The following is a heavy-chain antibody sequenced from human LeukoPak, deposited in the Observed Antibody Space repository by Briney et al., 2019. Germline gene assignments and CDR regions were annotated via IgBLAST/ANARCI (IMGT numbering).Heavy chain of an antibody. CDR3: AKDPSHYYDSSGYYN. D-gene: IGHD3-22*01. CDR2: ISGSGGRT. V-gene: IGHV3-23*01. Sequence: GGTLRLSCAASGFTFSSYVMSWVRQAPGKGLEWVSGISGSGGRTYYADSVKGRFTISRDNSKNTLYLQMNSLRAEDAAVYYCAKDPSHYYDSSGYYNWGQGTLVTVSS. J-gene: IGHJ4*02. CDR1: GFTFSSYV.